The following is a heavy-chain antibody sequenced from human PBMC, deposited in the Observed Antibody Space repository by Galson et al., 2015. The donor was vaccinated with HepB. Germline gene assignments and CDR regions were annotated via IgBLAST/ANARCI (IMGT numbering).Heavy chain of an antibody. CDR3: ARRRATNSSSWYRGAFDAFDI. CDR1: GGTFSSYA. D-gene: IGHD6-13*01. CDR2: IIPIFGTA. Sequence: SVKVSCKASGGTFSSYAISWVRQAPGQGLEWMGGIIPIFGTANYAQKFQGRVTITADESTSTAYMELSSLRSEDTAVYYCARRRATNSSSWYRGAFDAFDIWGQGTMVTVSS. J-gene: IGHJ3*02. V-gene: IGHV1-69*13.